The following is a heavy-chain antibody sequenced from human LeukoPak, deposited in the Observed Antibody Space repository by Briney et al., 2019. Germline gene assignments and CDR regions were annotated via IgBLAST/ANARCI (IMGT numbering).Heavy chain of an antibody. CDR2: IYYSGST. CDR3: ARDGDSSGWTRSDY. J-gene: IGHJ4*02. D-gene: IGHD6-19*01. V-gene: IGHV4-61*08. Sequence: PSETPSLTCAVSGGSISSGGYSWSWIRQPPGKGLEWIGYIYYSGSTNYNPSLKSRVTISVDRSKNQFSLKLSSVTAADTAVYYCARDGDSSGWTRSDYWGQGTLVTVSS. CDR1: GGSISSGGYS.